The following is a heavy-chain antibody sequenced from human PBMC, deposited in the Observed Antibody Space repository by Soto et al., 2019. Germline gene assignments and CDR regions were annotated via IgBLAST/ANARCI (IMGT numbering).Heavy chain of an antibody. Sequence: EVQLVESGGGLVQPGGSLRLSCAASGFTFSSYEMNWVRQAPGKGLEWVSYISSRGSTIYYADSVKGRFTISRDNPKNSLYLQTNSLRAEATAVYYCARDRGYDFWSGYYGYWGQGTLVTVSS. V-gene: IGHV3-48*03. CDR3: ARDRGYDFWSGYYGY. CDR1: GFTFSSYE. D-gene: IGHD3-3*01. CDR2: ISSRGSTI. J-gene: IGHJ4*02.